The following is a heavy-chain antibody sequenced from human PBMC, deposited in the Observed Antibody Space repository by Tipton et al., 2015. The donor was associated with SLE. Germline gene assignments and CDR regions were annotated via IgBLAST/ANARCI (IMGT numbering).Heavy chain of an antibody. CDR3: ARVGYSGYNFDY. J-gene: IGHJ4*02. Sequence: SLRLSCSASGFTFSSYWVTWVRQAPGKGLEWVANINQDVSAKHYVDSVKGRFTISRDNAKNSLYLQMNSLRAEDTAVYYCARVGYSGYNFDYWGQGTLVTVSP. CDR1: GFTFSSYW. V-gene: IGHV3-7*01. CDR2: INQDVSAK. D-gene: IGHD5-12*01.